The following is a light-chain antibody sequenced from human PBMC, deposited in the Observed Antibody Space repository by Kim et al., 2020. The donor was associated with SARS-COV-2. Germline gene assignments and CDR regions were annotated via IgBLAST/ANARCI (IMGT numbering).Light chain of an antibody. CDR2: TAS. CDR3: QQTYSAPRT. V-gene: IGKV1-39*01. J-gene: IGKJ1*01. Sequence: ASVGDRVTITCRASQDINRYLNWYQQKPGKAPKLLIYTASSLQSGVPSRFTGSGSETDFTLTISSLQPEDFATYYCQQTYSAPRTFGQGTKVDIK. CDR1: QDINRY.